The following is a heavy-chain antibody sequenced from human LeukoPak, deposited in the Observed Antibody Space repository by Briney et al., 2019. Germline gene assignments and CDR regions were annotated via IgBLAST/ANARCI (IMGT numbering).Heavy chain of an antibody. D-gene: IGHD3-10*01. CDR3: ARFAAGGSYYYYMDV. CDR1: GFTLRSYA. Sequence: GGSLRLSCAASGFTLRSYAMSWVRQAPGKGLEWVSAISGSGGNTYYADSVKGRFTISRDNAKNSLYLQMNSLRVDDTAVYYCARFAAGGSYYYYMDVWGKGTTVTVSS. CDR2: ISGSGGNT. V-gene: IGHV3-23*01. J-gene: IGHJ6*03.